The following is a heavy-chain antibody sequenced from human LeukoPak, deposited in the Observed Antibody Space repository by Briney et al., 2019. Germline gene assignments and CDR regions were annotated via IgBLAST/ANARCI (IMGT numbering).Heavy chain of an antibody. Sequence: SETLSLTCTVSGGSISGYYWSWIRQPPGKGLEWIGYIFYSGSTSYNPSLKSRVTISVDTSKNHFSLKLSSVTAADTALYYCARVSYYYDPDGFNIWGQGTMVIVSS. CDR1: GGSISGYY. CDR3: ARVSYYYDPDGFNI. CDR2: IFYSGST. D-gene: IGHD3-22*01. J-gene: IGHJ3*02. V-gene: IGHV4-59*01.